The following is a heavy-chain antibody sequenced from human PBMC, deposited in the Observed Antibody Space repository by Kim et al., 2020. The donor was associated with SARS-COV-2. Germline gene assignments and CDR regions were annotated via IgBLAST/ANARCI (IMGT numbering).Heavy chain of an antibody. CDR1: GFTFGDYA. CDR3: TRDGWVLRYFDWSPGWYYGMDV. Sequence: GGSLRLSCTASGFTFGDYAMSWVRQAPGKGLEWVGFIRSKAYGGTTEYAASVKGRFTISRDDSKSIAYLQMNSLKTEDTAVYYCTRDGWVLRYFDWSPGWYYGMDVWGQGTTVTVSS. V-gene: IGHV3-49*04. CDR2: IRSKAYGGTT. J-gene: IGHJ6*02. D-gene: IGHD3-9*01.